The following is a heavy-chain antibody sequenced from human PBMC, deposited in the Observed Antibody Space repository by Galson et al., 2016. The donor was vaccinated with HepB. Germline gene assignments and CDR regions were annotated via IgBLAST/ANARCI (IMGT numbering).Heavy chain of an antibody. CDR1: GGTFSSYV. V-gene: IGHV1-69*06. CDR3: AVRSVPTSFDYFFYMDV. D-gene: IGHD3-3*01. CDR2: IIPNFNTP. Sequence: SVKVSCKASGGTFSSYVISWVRQAPGQGLEWMGGIIPNFNTPSYARKFQGRVTITADKSTSTAYMELSSLRSDDTAVYYCAVRSVPTSFDYFFYMDVWGKGTTVTVSS. J-gene: IGHJ6*03.